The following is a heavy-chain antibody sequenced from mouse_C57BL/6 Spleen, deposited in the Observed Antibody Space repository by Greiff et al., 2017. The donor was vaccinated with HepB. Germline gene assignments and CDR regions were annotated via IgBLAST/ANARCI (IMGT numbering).Heavy chain of an antibody. J-gene: IGHJ4*01. CDR2: ISYDGSN. CDR1: GYSITSGYY. V-gene: IGHV3-6*01. CDR3: ARDYSYYYAMDY. Sequence: EVQLVESGPGLVKPSQSLSLTCSVTGYSITSGYYWNWIRQFPGNKLEWMGYISYDGSNNYNPSLKNRISITRDTSKNQFFLKLNSVTTEDTATYYCARDYSYYYAMDYWGQGTSVTVSS. D-gene: IGHD2-1*01.